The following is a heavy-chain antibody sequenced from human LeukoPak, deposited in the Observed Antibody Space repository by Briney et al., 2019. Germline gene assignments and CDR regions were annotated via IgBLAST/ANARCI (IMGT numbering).Heavy chain of an antibody. Sequence: PGGSLRLSCAASGFTVSSDYMTWVRQAPGKGLEWVSVIHSGGSTYYADPVKGRFTISRDNSKNTVYLQLNNLRVEDTAVYYCARYHTALNYWGQGTLVTASS. D-gene: IGHD5-18*01. CDR2: IHSGGST. J-gene: IGHJ4*02. V-gene: IGHV3-53*01. CDR3: ARYHTALNY. CDR1: GFTVSSDY.